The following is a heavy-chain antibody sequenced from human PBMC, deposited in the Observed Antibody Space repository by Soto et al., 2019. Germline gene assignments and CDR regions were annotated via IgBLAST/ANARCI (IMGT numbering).Heavy chain of an antibody. D-gene: IGHD2-2*01. CDR1: GGTFSSYT. V-gene: IGHV1-69*02. Sequence: QVQLVQSGAEVKKPGSSVKVSCKASGGTFSSYTISWVRQAPGQGLEWMGRIIPILGIANYAQKFQGIVTMTADKSTRTAYRELSSLRSEDTAVYYCASRYCSSTSCYLDYWGQGTLVTVSS. J-gene: IGHJ4*02. CDR2: IIPILGIA. CDR3: ASRYCSSTSCYLDY.